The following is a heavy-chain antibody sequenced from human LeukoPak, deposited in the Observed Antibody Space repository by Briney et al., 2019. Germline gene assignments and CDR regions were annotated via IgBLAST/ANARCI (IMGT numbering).Heavy chain of an antibody. CDR2: ISGSGGST. V-gene: IGHV3-23*01. CDR1: GFTFSSYA. D-gene: IGHD5-18*01. J-gene: IGHJ4*02. CDR3: AKGATNGYSYGSSFDY. Sequence: GGSLRLSCAASGFTFSSYAMSWVRQAPGKGLEWVSAISGSGGSTYYADSVKGRFTISRDNSKGTLYLQMNSLRAEDTAVYYCAKGATNGYSYGSSFDYWGQGTLVTVSS.